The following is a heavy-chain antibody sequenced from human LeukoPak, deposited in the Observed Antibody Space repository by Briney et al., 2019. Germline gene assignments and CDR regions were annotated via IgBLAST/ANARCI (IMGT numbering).Heavy chain of an antibody. CDR2: IYSGGST. D-gene: IGHD3-3*01. CDR1: GFTVSSNY. J-gene: IGHJ3*02. V-gene: IGHV3-53*01. CDR3: ARDLFGVVTSDDAFDI. Sequence: GGSLRLSCAASGFTVSSNYMSWVRQAPGKGLEWVSVIYSGGSTYYADSVKGRFTISRDNSKNTLYLQMSSLRAEDTAVYYCARDLFGVVTSDDAFDIWGQGTMVTVSS.